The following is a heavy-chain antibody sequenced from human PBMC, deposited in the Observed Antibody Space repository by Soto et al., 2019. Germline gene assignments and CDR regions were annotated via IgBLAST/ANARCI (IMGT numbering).Heavy chain of an antibody. CDR1: GFTFSSYG. D-gene: IGHD6-19*01. Sequence: QVQLVESGGGVVQPGRSLRLSCAASGFTFSSYGMHWVRQAPGKGLEWVAVISYDGSNKYYADSVKGRFTISRDNSKKTLYLQMNNLRAEDTAVYYCAKDGYRSGYLGYYFDYWGQGTLVTVSS. J-gene: IGHJ4*02. CDR2: ISYDGSNK. CDR3: AKDGYRSGYLGYYFDY. V-gene: IGHV3-30*18.